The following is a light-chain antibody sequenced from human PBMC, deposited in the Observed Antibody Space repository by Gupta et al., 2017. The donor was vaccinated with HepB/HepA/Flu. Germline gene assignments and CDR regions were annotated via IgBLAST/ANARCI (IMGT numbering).Light chain of an antibody. CDR1: KLGDKY. Sequence: TPSVSVSPGQTASITCSGDKLGDKYACWYQQKPGQSPVLVIYQDSKRPSGIPERFSGSNSGNTATLTISGTQAMDEADYYCQAWDSSTAIFGGGTKLTVL. CDR2: QDS. V-gene: IGLV3-1*01. CDR3: QAWDSSTAI. J-gene: IGLJ2*01.